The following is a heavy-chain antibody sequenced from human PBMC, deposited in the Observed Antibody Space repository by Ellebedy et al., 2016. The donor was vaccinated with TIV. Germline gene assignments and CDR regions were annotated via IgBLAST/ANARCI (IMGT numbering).Heavy chain of an antibody. CDR3: AREGRTYYYDSSGYDI. D-gene: IGHD3-22*01. CDR2: IYSGGST. V-gene: IGHV3-53*01. J-gene: IGHJ4*02. Sequence: GESLKISCAASGFTVSSNYMSWVRQAPGEGLEWVSVIYSGGSTYYADSVKGRFTISRDNSKNTLYLQMNSLRAEDTAVYYCAREGRTYYYDSSGYDIWGQGTLVTVSS. CDR1: GFTVSSNY.